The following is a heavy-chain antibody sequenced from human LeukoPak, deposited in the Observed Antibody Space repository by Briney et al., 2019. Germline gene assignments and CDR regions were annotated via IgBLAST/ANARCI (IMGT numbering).Heavy chain of an antibody. CDR3: ARIQAAGGTMYAFDL. J-gene: IGHJ3*01. CDR1: GDSFTGYY. V-gene: IGHV1-2*02. D-gene: IGHD6-13*01. Sequence: ASVKVSCKASGDSFTGYYIHWVRLAPGQGLEWMGWINPISGGTNYAQKVQGRVTMTRDTSITTVYMDLNRLISDDTALYYCARIQAAGGTMYAFDLWGQGTMVTVSS. CDR2: INPISGGT.